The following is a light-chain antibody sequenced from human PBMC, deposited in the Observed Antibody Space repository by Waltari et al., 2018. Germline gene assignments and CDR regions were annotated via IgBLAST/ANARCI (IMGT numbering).Light chain of an antibody. CDR1: SAPSSHI. V-gene: IGLV4-69*01. CDR2: INSDGSH. CDR3: QTGGHGTWV. Sequence: QLVLTQSPSASASLGASVKLTCTLDSAPSSHIVAWLQQQPEKGPRYLMKINSDGSHSKGDEIPDRFSGSSSGAERCLTISSVQSEDEADYYCQTGGHGTWVFGGGTKLTVL. J-gene: IGLJ3*02.